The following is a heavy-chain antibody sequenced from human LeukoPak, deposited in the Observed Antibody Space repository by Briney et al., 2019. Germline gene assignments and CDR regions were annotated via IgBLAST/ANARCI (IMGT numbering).Heavy chain of an antibody. CDR1: GGSVSSSVYY. Sequence: PSETLSLTCSVSGGSVSSSVYYWGWIRQPPGKGLEWIGSLYYSGSTYYNPSLKSRVTMSVDTSKNQFSLKLSSVTAADTAVYFCASAATSSVDYWDQGTLVTVSS. CDR3: ASAATSSVDY. CDR2: LYYSGST. J-gene: IGHJ4*02. D-gene: IGHD2-15*01. V-gene: IGHV4-39*01.